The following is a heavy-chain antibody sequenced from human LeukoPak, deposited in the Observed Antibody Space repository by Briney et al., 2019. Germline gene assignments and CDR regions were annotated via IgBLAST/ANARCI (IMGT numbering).Heavy chain of an antibody. Sequence: GGPLRFTCAPCGFTFSKNAMIPVRQAPGKGLEWVSAISGSGGTTYYADSVKGRFTVSRDNSKNTLYLQMNSLRAADTAVYFCAKDVQSWPTYFDYWGQGNLVTVSS. D-gene: IGHD1-1*01. CDR2: ISGSGGTT. CDR1: GFTFSKNA. V-gene: IGHV3-23*01. J-gene: IGHJ4*02. CDR3: AKDVQSWPTYFDY.